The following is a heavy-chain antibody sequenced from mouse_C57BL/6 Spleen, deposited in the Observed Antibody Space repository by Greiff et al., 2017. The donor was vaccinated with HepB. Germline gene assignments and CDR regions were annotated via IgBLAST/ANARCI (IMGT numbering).Heavy chain of an antibody. CDR2: IHPNSGST. CDR1: GYTFTSYW. D-gene: IGHD3-3*01. Sequence: QVQLQQPGAELVKPGASVKLSCKASGYTFTSYWMHWVKQRPGQGLEWIGMIHPNSGSTNYNEKFQSKATLTVDKTSRTAYMQLSSLTSEDYAVYYWGGESLGDIEVWGTGTTVTGAS. J-gene: IGHJ1*03. CDR3: GGESLGDIEV. V-gene: IGHV1-64*01.